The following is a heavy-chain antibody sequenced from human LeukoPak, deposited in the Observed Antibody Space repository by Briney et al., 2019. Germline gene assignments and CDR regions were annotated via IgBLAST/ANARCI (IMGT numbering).Heavy chain of an antibody. CDR1: GFTFSSYA. D-gene: IGHD3-10*02. CDR3: AKDRMFGELGIYGMDV. J-gene: IGHJ6*02. Sequence: GGSLRLSCAASGFTFSSYAMSWVRQAPGKGLEWVSAISGSGGSTYYADSVKGRFTISRDNSKNTLYLQMNSLRAEDTAVYYCAKDRMFGELGIYGMDVWGQGTTVTVSS. CDR2: ISGSGGST. V-gene: IGHV3-23*01.